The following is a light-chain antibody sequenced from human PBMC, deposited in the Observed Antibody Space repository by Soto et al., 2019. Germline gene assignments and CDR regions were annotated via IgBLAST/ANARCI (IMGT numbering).Light chain of an antibody. CDR2: DAS. J-gene: IGKJ1*01. CDR3: LQANNYPWT. CDR1: QSVSTF. Sequence: EIVLTQSPATLSLSPGERATLSCRASQSVSTFLAWYQHKPGQAPRLLIYDASNRATGIPDRFRGSGSGTDFTLTISSLEPEDFALYYCLQANNYPWTFGLGTKVDI. V-gene: IGKV3-11*01.